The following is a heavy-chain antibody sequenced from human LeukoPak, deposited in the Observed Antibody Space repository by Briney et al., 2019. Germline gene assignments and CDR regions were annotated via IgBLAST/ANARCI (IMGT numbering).Heavy chain of an antibody. Sequence: GGSLRLSCAASGFTFSSFAMSWVRQAPGKGLEWVSGITGSGDDTYYADSVKGRFTISRDNSKNTLYLQMNSLRADDTALYYCAKDGGDYRNYFYYNGMNGWGHGTTVTVSS. CDR3: AKDGGDYRNYFYYNGMNG. CDR2: ITGSGDDT. CDR1: GFTFSSFA. J-gene: IGHJ6*02. V-gene: IGHV3-23*01. D-gene: IGHD4-17*01.